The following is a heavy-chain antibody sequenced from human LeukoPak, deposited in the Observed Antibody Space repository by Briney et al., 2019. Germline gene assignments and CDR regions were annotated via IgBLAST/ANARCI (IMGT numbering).Heavy chain of an antibody. V-gene: IGHV1-46*01. Sequence: ASVKVSCKASGYTFTSYYMHWVRQAPGQGLEWMGIINPSGGSTSYAQKFQGRVTMTRDTSTSTVYMELSSLRSEDTAVYYCARGAEMATIDDDAFDLWGQGTKVTVSS. D-gene: IGHD5-24*01. CDR1: GYTFTSYY. CDR3: ARGAEMATIDDDAFDL. J-gene: IGHJ3*01. CDR2: INPSGGST.